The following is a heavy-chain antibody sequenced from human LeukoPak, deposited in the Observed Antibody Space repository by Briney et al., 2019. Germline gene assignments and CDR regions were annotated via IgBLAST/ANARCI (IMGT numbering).Heavy chain of an antibody. CDR2: ISYDGSNK. J-gene: IGHJ5*02. V-gene: IGHV3-30-3*01. D-gene: IGHD3-10*01. CDR1: GFTFSSYA. Sequence: AGGSLRLSCAASGFTFSSYAMRWVRQATGKGLEWVAVISYDGSNKYYADSVKGRFTISRDNSENTMYLQMNSLRAEDTAVYYCARDGIYLGGSGSLWNWFDPWGQGTLVTVSS. CDR3: ARDGIYLGGSGSLWNWFDP.